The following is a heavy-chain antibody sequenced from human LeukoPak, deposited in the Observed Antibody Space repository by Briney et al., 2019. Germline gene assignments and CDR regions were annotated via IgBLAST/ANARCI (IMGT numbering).Heavy chain of an antibody. CDR1: GYTFTGYY. V-gene: IGHV1-2*02. Sequence: GASVKVSCKASGYTFTGYYMHWGRQAPGQGLEWMGWINPNSGGTNYAQKFQGRVTMTRDTSISTAYMELSRLRSDDTAVYYCARAEYYGSGSSTAFDIWGQGTMVTVSS. CDR3: ARAEYYGSGSSTAFDI. D-gene: IGHD3-10*01. J-gene: IGHJ3*02. CDR2: INPNSGGT.